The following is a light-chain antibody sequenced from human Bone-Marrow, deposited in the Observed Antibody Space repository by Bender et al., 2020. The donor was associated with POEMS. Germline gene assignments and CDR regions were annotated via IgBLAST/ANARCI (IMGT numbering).Light chain of an antibody. V-gene: IGLV2-23*02. CDR1: SSDIGSYDY. Sequence: SALTQPASVSGSPGQSITISCTGTSSDIGSYDYVSWYQQHPGKAPKLLIYDVSNRPSGVSNRFSGSKSGNTASLTISGLQAEDEADYYCCSYTDSSTYVFGSGTKVTVL. CDR2: DVS. CDR3: CSYTDSSTYV. J-gene: IGLJ1*01.